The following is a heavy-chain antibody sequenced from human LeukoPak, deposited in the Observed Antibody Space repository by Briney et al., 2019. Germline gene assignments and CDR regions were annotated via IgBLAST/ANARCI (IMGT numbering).Heavy chain of an antibody. CDR1: GGSISSDY. Sequence: SETLSLTCSVSGGSISSDYWNWIRQPPGKGLGWIGYIYYSGSTNYNPSLKSRVTMSVDTSKNQFSLNLSSVTAADTAVYYCARYTRAGWFDPWGQGTLVTVS. J-gene: IGHJ5*02. CDR2: IYYSGST. V-gene: IGHV4-59*01. CDR3: ARYTRAGWFDP. D-gene: IGHD2-2*02.